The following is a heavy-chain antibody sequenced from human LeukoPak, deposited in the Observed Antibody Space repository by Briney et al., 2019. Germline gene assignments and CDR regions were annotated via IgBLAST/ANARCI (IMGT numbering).Heavy chain of an antibody. CDR2: INHSGST. J-gene: IGHJ4*02. CDR3: ARVDVYYYGSGSYTIFDY. D-gene: IGHD3-10*01. Sequence: SETLSLTCAVYGGSFSGYYWSWIRQPPGKGLEWIGEINHSGSTNYNPSLKSRVTISVDTSKNQFSLKLSSVTAADTAVYYCARVDVYYYGSGSYTIFDYWGQGTLVTVSS. CDR1: GGSFSGYY. V-gene: IGHV4-34*01.